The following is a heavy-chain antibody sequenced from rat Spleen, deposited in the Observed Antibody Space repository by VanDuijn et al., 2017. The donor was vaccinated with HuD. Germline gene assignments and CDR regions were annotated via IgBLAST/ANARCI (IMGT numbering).Heavy chain of an antibody. D-gene: IGHD4-1*01. V-gene: IGHV5-31*01. Sequence: EVQLVESGGGLVQPGRSLKLSCAASGFTFNYYWMTWIRQAPGKGLEWVASITNASGGTHYPDSVKGRFTISRDIAKSTLYLQMDSLRSEDTATYYCAKHGAGFGCFDFWGPGTMVTVSS. J-gene: IGHJ1*01. CDR2: ITNASGGT. CDR3: AKHGAGFGCFDF. CDR1: GFTFNYYW.